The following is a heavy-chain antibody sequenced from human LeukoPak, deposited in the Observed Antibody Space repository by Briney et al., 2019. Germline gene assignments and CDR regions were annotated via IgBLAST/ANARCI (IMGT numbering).Heavy chain of an antibody. V-gene: IGHV4-59*08. J-gene: IGHJ6*02. Sequence: SETLSPTCTVSGGSISSYYWSWIRQPPGKGLEWIGYIYYSGSTNYNPSLKSRVTISVDMSKNQFSLKLSSVTAADTAVYYCARLRASYYYYGMDVWGQGTTVTVSS. CDR1: GGSISSYY. CDR3: ARLRASYYYYGMDV. CDR2: IYYSGST.